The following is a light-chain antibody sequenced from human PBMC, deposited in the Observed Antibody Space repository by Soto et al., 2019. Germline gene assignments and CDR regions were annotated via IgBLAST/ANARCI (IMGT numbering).Light chain of an antibody. CDR2: GAS. J-gene: IGKJ2*01. CDR3: QQYGTSPPLYT. V-gene: IGKV3-20*01. CDR1: QSVDSSY. Sequence: EIVLTQSPGTLSLSPGERATLSCRASQSVDSSYTAWYQQKPGQAPRLLIYGASNRATGIPDRFSGTGSGTGFTLTISRLEPEDFAVYYCQQYGTSPPLYTFGQGTKLEI.